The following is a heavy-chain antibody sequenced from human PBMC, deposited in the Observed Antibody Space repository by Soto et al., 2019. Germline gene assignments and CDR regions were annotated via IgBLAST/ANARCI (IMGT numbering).Heavy chain of an antibody. D-gene: IGHD2-21*01. V-gene: IGHV4-34*01. CDR1: GGSFNAYY. Sequence: PSETLSLTCAVYGGSFNAYYWIWIRQPPGKGLEWIGEINHSGNTNYNSALKSRVTISVDTSKNQFSLNLTSVTAADTAVYYCARVVVGPTNGFDPGGQGTLVTVSS. CDR2: INHSGNT. CDR3: ARVVVGPTNGFDP. J-gene: IGHJ5*02.